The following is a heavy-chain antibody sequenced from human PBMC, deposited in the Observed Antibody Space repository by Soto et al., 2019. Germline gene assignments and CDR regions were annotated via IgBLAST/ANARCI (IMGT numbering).Heavy chain of an antibody. CDR3: ARLGDSGYFDY. CDR2: ISAYNGNT. V-gene: IGHV1-18*01. J-gene: IGHJ4*02. CDR1: GYTFTSYG. Sequence: ASVKASCKASGYTFTSYGISWVRQAPGQGLEWMGWISAYNGNTNYAQKLQGRVTMTTDTSTSTAYMELRSLRAGDTAVYYCARLGDSGYFDYWGQGTLVTVSS. D-gene: IGHD3-22*01.